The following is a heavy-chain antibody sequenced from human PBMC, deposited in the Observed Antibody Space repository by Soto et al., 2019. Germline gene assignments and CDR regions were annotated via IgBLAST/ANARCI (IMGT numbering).Heavy chain of an antibody. CDR2: IYHSGST. CDR1: GGSISSGGYS. J-gene: IGHJ4*02. V-gene: IGHV4-30-2*01. CDR3: ARVMTTVTTFDY. D-gene: IGHD4-17*01. Sequence: QLQLQESGSGLVKPSQTLSLTCAVSGGSISSGGYSWSWIRQPPGKGLECIGYIYHSGSTYYNPSIKSRVTISXDRSKTQXSLXLSSVPAADTAVYYCARVMTTVTTFDYWGQGTLVTVSS.